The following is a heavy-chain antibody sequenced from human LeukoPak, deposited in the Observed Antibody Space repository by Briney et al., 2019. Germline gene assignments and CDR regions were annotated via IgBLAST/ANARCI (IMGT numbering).Heavy chain of an antibody. CDR3: ASGYCGGACYLGGVDM. V-gene: IGHV4-4*07. J-gene: IGHJ3*02. Sequence: SETLSLTCTVSGGSISSYYWSWIRQPAGKGLEWIGRIYTSGSTNYNPSLKSRVTISVDTSRNQFSLKLSSVTAADTAVYYCASGYCGGACYLGGVDMWGQGTMVTVSS. CDR1: GGSISSYY. D-gene: IGHD2-21*02. CDR2: IYTSGST.